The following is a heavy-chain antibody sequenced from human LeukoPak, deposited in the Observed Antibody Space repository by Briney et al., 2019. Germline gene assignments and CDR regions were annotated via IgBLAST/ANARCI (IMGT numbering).Heavy chain of an antibody. D-gene: IGHD5-24*01. J-gene: IGHJ4*02. CDR2: IHPHGIF. CDR3: SRGRDRSKAGDH. CDR1: GGSCDDYY. Sequence: PSETLSLTCDVSGGSCDDYYCSWIRQPPGKGLEWIGEIHPHGIFYYNSSLMSRVTISIDTSESQFSLRLTSVTAADTAIYYCSRGRDRSKAGDHWGQGSLVTVSS. V-gene: IGHV4-34*01.